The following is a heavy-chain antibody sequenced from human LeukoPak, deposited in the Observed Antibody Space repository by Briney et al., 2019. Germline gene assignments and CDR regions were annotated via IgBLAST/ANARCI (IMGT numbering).Heavy chain of an antibody. CDR3: AREKREYSSGWDAFDI. J-gene: IGHJ3*02. D-gene: IGHD6-19*01. V-gene: IGHV3-21*01. CDR2: ISRTSSYI. Sequence: GGSLRLSCAASGFTFSSYAMNWVRQGPGKGLEWVSSISRTSSYIYYADSVKGRFTISRDDAKNSLYLQMNSLRPEDTAVYYCAREKREYSSGWDAFDIWGRGTKVTVSS. CDR1: GFTFSSYA.